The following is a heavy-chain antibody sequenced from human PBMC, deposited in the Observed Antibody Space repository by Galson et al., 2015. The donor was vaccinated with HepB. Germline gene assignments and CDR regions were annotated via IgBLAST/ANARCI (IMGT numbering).Heavy chain of an antibody. J-gene: IGHJ4*02. D-gene: IGHD5-18*01. CDR3: VKSGYSYGLGGIDY. CDR2: ISSNGGST. Sequence: SLRLSCAASGFTFSSYAMHWVRQAPGKGLEYVSAISSNGGSTYYAESVKGRFTISRDNSKNTLYLQMSSLRAEDTAVYYCVKSGYSYGLGGIDYWGQGTLVTVSS. CDR1: GFTFSSYA. V-gene: IGHV3-64D*06.